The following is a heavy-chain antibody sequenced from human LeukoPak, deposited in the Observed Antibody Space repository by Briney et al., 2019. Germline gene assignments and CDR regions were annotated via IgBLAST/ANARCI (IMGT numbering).Heavy chain of an antibody. D-gene: IGHD6-19*01. CDR1: GGSISSSSYY. V-gene: IGHV4-39*01. J-gene: IGHJ4*02. CDR2: IYYSGST. Sequence: SETLSLTCTVSGGSISSSSYYWGWIRQPPGKGLEWIGSIYYSGSTYYNPSLKRRVTISVDTSKNQFSLKLSSVTAADTAVYYCARGTSRWLAMFDYWGQGTLVTVSS. CDR3: ARGTSRWLAMFDY.